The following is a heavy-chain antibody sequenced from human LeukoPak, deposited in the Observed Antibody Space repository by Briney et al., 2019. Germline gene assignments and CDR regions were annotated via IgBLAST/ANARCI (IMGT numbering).Heavy chain of an antibody. V-gene: IGHV3-33*01. CDR1: GFTFSSYG. CDR2: IWFDGTNE. D-gene: IGHD6-19*01. Sequence: GRSLRLSCEASGFTFSSYGMHWVRQAPGKGLEWVALIWFDGTNEYYAGSVKGRFTISRDNSKSTLYLQMNSLSADDTALYYCARDYGSGMDVWGQGTTVTVSS. CDR3: ARDYGSGMDV. J-gene: IGHJ6*02.